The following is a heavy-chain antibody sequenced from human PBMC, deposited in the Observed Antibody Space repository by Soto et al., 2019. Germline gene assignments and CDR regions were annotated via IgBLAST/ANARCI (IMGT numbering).Heavy chain of an antibody. V-gene: IGHV3-33*01. CDR3: ARDKVPAAPSDAFDI. CDR1: GFTFSSYG. CDR2: IWYDGSNK. Sequence: GGSLRLSCAASGFTFSSYGMHWVRQAPGKGLEWVAVIWYDGSNKYYADSVKGRFTISRDNSKNTLYLQMNSLRAEDTAVYYCARDKVPAAPSDAFDIWGQGTMVTVSS. J-gene: IGHJ3*02. D-gene: IGHD2-2*01.